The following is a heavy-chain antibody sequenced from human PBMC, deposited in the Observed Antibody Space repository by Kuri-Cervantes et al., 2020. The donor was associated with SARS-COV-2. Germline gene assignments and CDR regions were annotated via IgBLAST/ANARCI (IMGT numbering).Heavy chain of an antibody. CDR2: INHSGST. CDR1: GGSFSGYY. V-gene: IGHV4-34*01. CDR3: ARGRRYSLPGGLDY. Sequence: SETLSLTCAVYGGSFSGYYWSWIRQPPGKGLEWIGEINHSGSTNYNPSLKNRVTISVDTSKNQFSLKLSSVTAADTAVYYCARGRRYSLPGGLDYWGQGTLVTVSS. J-gene: IGHJ4*02. D-gene: IGHD3-9*01.